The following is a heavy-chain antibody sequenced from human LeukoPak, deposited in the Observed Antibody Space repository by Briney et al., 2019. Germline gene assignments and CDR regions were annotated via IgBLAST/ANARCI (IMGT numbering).Heavy chain of an antibody. J-gene: IGHJ4*02. CDR3: ARDPTNTSGRYAFFDY. CDR2: ISCYNGDT. CDR1: GYTFNHHG. D-gene: IGHD6-19*01. V-gene: IGHV1-18*01. Sequence: GASVKVSCKASGYTFNHHGISWVRQAPGQGLEWLGWISCYNGDTHYAQKFQGRVTMTTDTSTTTASMELRSLRSDDTALYYCARDPTNTSGRYAFFDYWGQGALVTVSS.